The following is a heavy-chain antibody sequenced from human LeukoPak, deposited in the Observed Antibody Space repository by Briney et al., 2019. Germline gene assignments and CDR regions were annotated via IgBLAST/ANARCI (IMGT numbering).Heavy chain of an antibody. V-gene: IGHV1-69*05. J-gene: IGHJ4*02. D-gene: IGHD6-6*01. Sequence: SVKVSCKASGGTFSSYAISWVRQAPGQGLEWMGGIIPIFGTANYAQKFQGRVTITTDESTSTAYMELSSLRSEDTAVYYCVEESIAARPVDYWGQGTLVTVSS. CDR2: IIPIFGTA. CDR3: VEESIAARPVDY. CDR1: GGTFSSYA.